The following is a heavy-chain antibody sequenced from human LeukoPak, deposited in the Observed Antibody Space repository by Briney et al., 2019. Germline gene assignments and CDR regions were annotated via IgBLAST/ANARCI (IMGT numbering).Heavy chain of an antibody. CDR3: AGVIGNYDGRLDY. V-gene: IGHV4-59*05. Sequence: PSETLSLTCTVSGGSISNYYWSWMRQPPGKGLEWIGSIYFSGGTYYNASLKSRVTISVDTSKNQFSLKLSSVTDADTAMYYCAGVIGNYDGRLDYWGQGTLVTVSS. CDR1: GGSISNYY. D-gene: IGHD1-7*01. CDR2: IYFSGGT. J-gene: IGHJ4*02.